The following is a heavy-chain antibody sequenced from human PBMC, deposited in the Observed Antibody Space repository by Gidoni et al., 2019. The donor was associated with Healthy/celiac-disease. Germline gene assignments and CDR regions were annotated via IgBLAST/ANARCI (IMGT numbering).Heavy chain of an antibody. V-gene: IGHV4-34*01. Sequence: QVQLQQWGAGLLKPSETLSLTCAVYGGSFSGYYWSWIRQPPGKGLEWIGEIKHSGSTNYNPSLKSRVTISVDTSKNQFSLKLSSVTAADTAVYYCARGFSGFRAFDIWGQGTMVTVSS. J-gene: IGHJ3*02. CDR1: GGSFSGYY. CDR3: ARGFSGFRAFDI. CDR2: IKHSGST. D-gene: IGHD3-3*01.